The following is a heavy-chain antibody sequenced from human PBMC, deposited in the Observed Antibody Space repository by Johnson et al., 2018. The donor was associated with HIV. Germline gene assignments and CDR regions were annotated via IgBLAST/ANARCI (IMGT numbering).Heavy chain of an antibody. CDR2: ISYDGSNK. CDR3: ARSRGPMRKDALDI. V-gene: IGHV3-30*03. J-gene: IGHJ3*02. D-gene: IGHD3-10*01. Sequence: QVQLVESGGGVVQPGRSLRLSCAASGFPFSSYGMHWVRQAPGKGLEWVAVISYDGSNKYYADSVKGRFTISRDNSKNTLSLQMNSLRAEDTAVYYCARSRGPMRKDALDIWGQGTKVTVSA. CDR1: GFPFSSYG.